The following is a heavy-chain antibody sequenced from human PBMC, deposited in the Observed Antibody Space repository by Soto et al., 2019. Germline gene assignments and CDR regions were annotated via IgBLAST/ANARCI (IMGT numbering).Heavy chain of an antibody. Sequence: EVQLVESGGGLVQPGGSLRPSRAASGFTFSDYHMHWVRQAAGKGLEWVSAIDTSGHTFYLGSVRGRFTVSRDDPRSSFYLQMSNLRPEDTAVYYCARLEIIGVNFFEHWGRGVLVTVSS. CDR1: GFTFSDYH. D-gene: IGHD3-10*01. CDR2: IDTSGHT. J-gene: IGHJ5*02. CDR3: ARLEIIGVNFFEH. V-gene: IGHV3-13*01.